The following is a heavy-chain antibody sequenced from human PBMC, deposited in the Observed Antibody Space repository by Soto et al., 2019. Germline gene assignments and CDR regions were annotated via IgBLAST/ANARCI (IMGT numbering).Heavy chain of an antibody. V-gene: IGHV3-7*01. CDR2: IKQDGSEK. J-gene: IGHJ6*02. CDR1: GFTFSSYW. Sequence: EVQLVESGGGLVQPGGSLRLSCAASGFTFSSYWMSWVRQAPGKGLEWVANIKQDGSEKYYVDSVKGRFTISRDNAKNSLYLQMNSVRAEDTAVYYCARENLEPGIAAAGTGGMDVWGQGTTVTVSS. CDR3: ARENLEPGIAAAGTGGMDV. D-gene: IGHD6-13*01.